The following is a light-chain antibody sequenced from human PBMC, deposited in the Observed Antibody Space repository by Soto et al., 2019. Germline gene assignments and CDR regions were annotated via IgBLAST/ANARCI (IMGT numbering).Light chain of an antibody. V-gene: IGLV2-14*01. Sequence: QSALTQPASVSGSPGQSITISCTGTSSDVGGYNYVSWYQQHPGKAPKLMIYDVSNRPSGVSNRFSGSKSGNTASLTISGLQAEDEADHYCSSYTSSSTQVFGTGTKVTV. CDR2: DVS. J-gene: IGLJ1*01. CDR3: SSYTSSSTQV. CDR1: SSDVGGYNY.